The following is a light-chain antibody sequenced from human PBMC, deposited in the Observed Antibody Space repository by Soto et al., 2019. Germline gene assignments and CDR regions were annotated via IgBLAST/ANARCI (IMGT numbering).Light chain of an antibody. V-gene: IGKV3-15*01. Sequence: EIVMTQSPATLSVSPGERATNSCRASQSVSSNLAWYQQKPGQAPRLLIYGASTRATGIPARFSGSGSGTEFTFTISSLQSEDFAVYYCQQYNNWRTFGQGTKV. CDR1: QSVSSN. J-gene: IGKJ1*01. CDR3: QQYNNWRT. CDR2: GAS.